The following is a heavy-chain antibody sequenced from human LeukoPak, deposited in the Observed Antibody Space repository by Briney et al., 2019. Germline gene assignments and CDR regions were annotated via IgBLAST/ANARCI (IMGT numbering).Heavy chain of an antibody. Sequence: SETLSLTCTVSGGSISSYYWSWIRQPPGKGLEWIGCIYYSGSTNYNPSLKSRVTISVDTSKNQFSLKLSSVTAADTAVYYCARHPYYGSGSYYPGYFDYWGQGTLVTVSS. CDR1: GGSISSYY. J-gene: IGHJ4*02. D-gene: IGHD3-10*01. CDR2: IYYSGST. CDR3: ARHPYYGSGSYYPGYFDY. V-gene: IGHV4-59*08.